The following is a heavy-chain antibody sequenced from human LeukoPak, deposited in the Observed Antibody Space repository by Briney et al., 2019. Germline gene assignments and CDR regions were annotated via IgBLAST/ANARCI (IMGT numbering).Heavy chain of an antibody. J-gene: IGHJ6*02. CDR2: IYYSGST. CDR3: ARELRYFDWLASYYYYGMDV. Sequence: PSETLSLTCTVSGGSISSGGYYWSWIRQHPGKGLEWIGYIYYSGSTYYNPSLKSRVTISVDTSKNQFFLKLSSVTAADTAVYYCARELRYFDWLASYYYYGMDVWGQGTTVTVSS. D-gene: IGHD3-9*01. V-gene: IGHV4-31*03. CDR1: GGSISSGGYY.